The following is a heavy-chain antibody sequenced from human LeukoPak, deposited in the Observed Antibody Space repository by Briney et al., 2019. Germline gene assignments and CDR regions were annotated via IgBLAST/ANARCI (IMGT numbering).Heavy chain of an antibody. CDR3: ARLGSRRDGYNNWFDP. Sequence: GESLKISCKGSGYSFTSYWIGWVRQMPGKGLEWMGIIYPGDSDTGYSPSFQGQVTISADKSISTAYLQWSSLKASDTAMYYCARLGSRRDGYNNWFDPWGQGTLVTVSS. CDR2: IYPGDSDT. J-gene: IGHJ5*02. D-gene: IGHD5-12*01. V-gene: IGHV5-51*01. CDR1: GYSFTSYW.